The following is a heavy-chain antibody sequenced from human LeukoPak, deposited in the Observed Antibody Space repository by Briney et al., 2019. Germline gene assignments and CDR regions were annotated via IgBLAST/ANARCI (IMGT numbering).Heavy chain of an antibody. CDR1: GFTFSSYA. D-gene: IGHD2-15*01. CDR3: ARGSGGRGAYYYYGMDV. V-gene: IGHV3-30*04. CDR2: ISYDGSNK. Sequence: GRSLRLSRAASGFTFSSYAMHWVRQAPGKGLEWVAVISYDGSNKYYADSVKGRFTISRDNSKNTLYLQMNSLRAEDTAVYYCARGSGGRGAYYYYGMDVWGKGTTVTVSS. J-gene: IGHJ6*04.